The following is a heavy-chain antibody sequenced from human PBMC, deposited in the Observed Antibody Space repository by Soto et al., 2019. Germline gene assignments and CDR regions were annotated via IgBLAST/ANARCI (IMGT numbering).Heavy chain of an antibody. CDR2: IYYSGST. CDR1: GGSISSYY. Sequence: SETLSLTCTVSGGSISSYYWSWIRQPPGKGLEWIGYIYYSGSTNYNPSLKSRVTISVDTSKNQFSLKLSSVTAADTAVYYCARVDYYDSSGYYLNWFDPWGQGTLVTVSS. CDR3: ARVDYYDSSGYYLNWFDP. J-gene: IGHJ5*02. D-gene: IGHD3-22*01. V-gene: IGHV4-59*01.